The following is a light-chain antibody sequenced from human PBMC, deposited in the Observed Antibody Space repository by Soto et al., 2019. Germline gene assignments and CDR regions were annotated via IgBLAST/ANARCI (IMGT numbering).Light chain of an antibody. CDR2: DAS. CDR3: QQYGSSPYI. Sequence: EIGLTQSPDTLSLSPGERATLSCRASQSVRSSYVAWYQHKPGQAPRLLIYDASIRVTGIPDRFSGSGSETDFTLTISRLETEDFAVYYCQQYGSSPYIFGEGTKLDIK. J-gene: IGKJ2*01. V-gene: IGKV3-20*01. CDR1: QSVRSSY.